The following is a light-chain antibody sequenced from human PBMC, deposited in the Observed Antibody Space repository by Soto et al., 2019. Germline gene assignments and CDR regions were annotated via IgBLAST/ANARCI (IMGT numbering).Light chain of an antibody. CDR1: SSNIGSHT. CDR3: AEGDDRLNVVL. Sequence: QSVLTQPPSASGTPGQRVTISCSGSSSNIGSHTVNWYHQLPGTAPTVLNYGNNQRPSGVPDRFSGSKSGTSASLAISGLQSEDEGYYYCAEGDDRLNVVLFGGGTKLTVL. CDR2: GNN. V-gene: IGLV1-44*01. J-gene: IGLJ2*01.